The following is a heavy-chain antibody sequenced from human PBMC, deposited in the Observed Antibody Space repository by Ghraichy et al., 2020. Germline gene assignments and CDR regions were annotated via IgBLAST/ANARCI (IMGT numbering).Heavy chain of an antibody. Sequence: SVKVSCKASGFTFTSSAVQWVRQARGQRLEWIGWIVVGSGNTNYAQKFQERVTITRDMSTSTAYMELSSLRSEDTAVYYCAAPRLNGDYESRPFDIWGQGTMVTVSS. D-gene: IGHD4-17*01. CDR2: IVVGSGNT. CDR1: GFTFTSSA. CDR3: AAPRLNGDYESRPFDI. J-gene: IGHJ3*02. V-gene: IGHV1-58*01.